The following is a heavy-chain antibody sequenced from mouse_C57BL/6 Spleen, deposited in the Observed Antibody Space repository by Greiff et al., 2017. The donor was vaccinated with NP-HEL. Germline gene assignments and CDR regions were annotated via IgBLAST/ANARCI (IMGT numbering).Heavy chain of an antibody. CDR1: GFNIKDDY. Sequence: VQLQQSGAELVRPGASVKLSCTASGFNIKDDYMHWVKQRPEQGLEWIGWIDPENGDTEYASKFQGKATITADTSSNTAYLQLSSLTSEDTAVYYCTLYYNYAMDYWGQGTSVTVSS. D-gene: IGHD2-1*01. V-gene: IGHV14-4*01. CDR2: IDPENGDT. J-gene: IGHJ4*01. CDR3: TLYYNYAMDY.